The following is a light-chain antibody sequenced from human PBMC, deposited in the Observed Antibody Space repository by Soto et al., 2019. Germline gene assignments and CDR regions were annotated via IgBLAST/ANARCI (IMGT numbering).Light chain of an antibody. CDR2: EFS. CDR1: SSDVGSYNS. CDR3: SSYTTSNTYV. J-gene: IGLJ1*01. Sequence: QSALTQPPSVSGSPGQSVTISCTGTSSDVGSYNSVSWYQQSPGTVPKLMIYEFSNRPSGVTDRFSGSKSGNTASLTISGLQAEDEADYYCSSYTTSNTYVFGTGTKLTVL. V-gene: IGLV2-18*02.